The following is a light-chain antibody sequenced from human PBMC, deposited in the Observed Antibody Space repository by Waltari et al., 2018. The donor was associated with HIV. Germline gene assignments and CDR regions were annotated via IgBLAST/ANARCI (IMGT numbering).Light chain of an antibody. J-gene: IGKJ1*01. CDR3: QQYNTWPRT. CDR1: QSVRSN. Sequence: EIVMTQSPATLSASPGERASLSCRASQSVRSNLAWYQQKPGQSPRLLIYGASTRAPGIPARFSGSGSGTEFTLTVSSLQSDDSASYYCQQYNTWPRTFGLGTKVEIK. V-gene: IGKV3D-15*01. CDR2: GAS.